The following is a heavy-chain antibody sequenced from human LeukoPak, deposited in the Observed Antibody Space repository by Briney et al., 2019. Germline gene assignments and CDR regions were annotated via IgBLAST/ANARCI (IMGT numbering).Heavy chain of an antibody. J-gene: IGHJ4*02. Sequence: GGSLRLSCAASGFTFSDYYMSWIRQAPGKGLEWVSYISSSGSTKYYADSVKGRFTISRDNAKNSLYLQMNSLRAEDTAVYYCARERLGPYGSGSYLDYWGQGTLVTVSS. CDR3: ARERLGPYGSGSYLDY. CDR1: GFTFSDYY. CDR2: ISSSGSTK. D-gene: IGHD3-10*01. V-gene: IGHV3-11*01.